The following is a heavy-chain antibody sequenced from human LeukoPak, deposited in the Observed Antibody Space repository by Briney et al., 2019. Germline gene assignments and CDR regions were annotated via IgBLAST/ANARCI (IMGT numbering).Heavy chain of an antibody. CDR1: GFSLTSSA. V-gene: IGHV3-21*01. CDR3: TRDPTYYLRYGYFDF. J-gene: IGHJ4*02. D-gene: IGHD3-9*01. CDR2: INSVSSHI. Sequence: GPLRLSCAASGFSLTSSAKNWVRQAPGKGLEWVSSINSVSSHIYYANSVRGRFTISRDNAKNSLYLQMSSLTAEDTAVYYCTRDPTYYLRYGYFDFWGQGVLVTVSS.